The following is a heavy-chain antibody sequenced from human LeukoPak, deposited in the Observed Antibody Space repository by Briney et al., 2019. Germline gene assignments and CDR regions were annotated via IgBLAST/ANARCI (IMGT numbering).Heavy chain of an antibody. Sequence: SQTLSLTCTVSGGSISSGSYYWSWIRQPAGKALEWIGRIYTSGSTNYNPSLKSRVTISVDTSKNQFSLKLSSVTAADTAVYYCARRYDSSGYYYLFDYWGQGTLVTVSS. J-gene: IGHJ4*02. CDR3: ARRYDSSGYYYLFDY. V-gene: IGHV4-61*02. CDR1: GGSISSGSYY. D-gene: IGHD3-22*01. CDR2: IYTSGST.